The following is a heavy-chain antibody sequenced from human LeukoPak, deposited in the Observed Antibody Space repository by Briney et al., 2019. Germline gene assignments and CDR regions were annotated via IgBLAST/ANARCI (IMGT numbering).Heavy chain of an antibody. V-gene: IGHV3-21*01. Sequence: GGSLRLSCAASGFTFSSYAMSWVRQAPGKGLEWVSSISSSSSYIYYADSVKGRFTISRDNAKNSMYLQMNSLRAEDTAVYYCARTANHYRSSTSCYGGVFDYWGQGTLVTVSS. D-gene: IGHD2-2*01. J-gene: IGHJ4*02. CDR1: GFTFSSYA. CDR3: ARTANHYRSSTSCYGGVFDY. CDR2: ISSSSSYI.